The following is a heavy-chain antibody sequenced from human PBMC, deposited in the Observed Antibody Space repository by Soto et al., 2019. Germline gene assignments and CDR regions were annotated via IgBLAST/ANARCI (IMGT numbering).Heavy chain of an antibody. CDR2: ISYEGSNT. D-gene: IGHD1-1*01. Sequence: QVHLVESRGGVVQPGRSLRLSCVASGFTFGTYGIHWVRQAPGKGLQWVALISYEGSNTYYADSVRGRFTISRDNAKNTLYLQMNSLRPEDSGVYFCARVTPGNNLYYFSGLDVWGQGTSVTVSS. CDR3: ARVTPGNNLYYFSGLDV. V-gene: IGHV3-30-3*01. CDR1: GFTFGTYG. J-gene: IGHJ6*02.